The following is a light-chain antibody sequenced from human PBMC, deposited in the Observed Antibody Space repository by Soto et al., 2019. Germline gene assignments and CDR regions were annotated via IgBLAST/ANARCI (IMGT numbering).Light chain of an antibody. Sequence: VMTQSPATLSLSPGERVTLSCRASQSVGGDVAWYQQKPGQAPRLLIYDASSRANGIPARFTGSGSGTDFSLTISSLEPEDFAVYYCQQRGTWPTFGQGTRVEI. CDR1: QSVGGD. CDR2: DAS. CDR3: QQRGTWPT. V-gene: IGKV3-11*01. J-gene: IGKJ1*01.